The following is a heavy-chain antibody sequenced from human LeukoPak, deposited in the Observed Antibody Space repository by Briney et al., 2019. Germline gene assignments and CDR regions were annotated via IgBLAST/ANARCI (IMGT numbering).Heavy chain of an antibody. D-gene: IGHD2/OR15-2a*01. CDR2: IYFTGNP. CDR3: ARHPFSSPFDF. Sequence: SETLSLTCTVSGVSIRGDYGSWIRQPPGKGREGIVYIYFTGNPDPNPSLKSRVTLSMDTSKNQFSLKLTSVTAADTAVYYCARHPFSSPFDFWGQGTLVTVSS. J-gene: IGHJ4*02. CDR1: GVSIRGDY. V-gene: IGHV4-59*08.